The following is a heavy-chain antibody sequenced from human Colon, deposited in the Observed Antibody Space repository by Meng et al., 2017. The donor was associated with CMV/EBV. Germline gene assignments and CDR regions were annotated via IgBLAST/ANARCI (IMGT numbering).Heavy chain of an antibody. CDR3: AKGIPDY. CDR2: ISPYTGDR. CDR1: GYTFIDYG. J-gene: IGHJ4*02. Sequence: QVQLVQSGAEVKKPGASVKVSCKASGYTFIDYGISWVRQAPGQGLEWVGWISPYTGDRGYAQKFQGRVTLTMNTSISTVYMELRDLRSDDTAVYYCAKGIPDYWGQGTLVTVSS. V-gene: IGHV1-18*01.